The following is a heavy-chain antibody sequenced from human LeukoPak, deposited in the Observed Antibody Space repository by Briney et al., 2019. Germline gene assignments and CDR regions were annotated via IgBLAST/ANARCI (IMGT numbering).Heavy chain of an antibody. J-gene: IGHJ4*02. CDR3: ARMTTGHDF. D-gene: IGHD4-17*01. V-gene: IGHV4-34*01. CDR2: VNHSGYT. Sequence: SETLPLTCAVSGTSFSSYYWSWIRQPPGKGLEWIGEVNHSGYTNDNPSLKSRVTISVETSKNQFSLRLRSVTAADTGVYFCARMTTGHDFWGQGTLVTVSS. CDR1: GTSFSSYY.